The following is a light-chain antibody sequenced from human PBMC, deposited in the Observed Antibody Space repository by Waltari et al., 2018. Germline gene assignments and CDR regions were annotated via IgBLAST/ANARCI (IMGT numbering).Light chain of an antibody. CDR2: DVS. CDR1: SSYVRGYHY. J-gene: IGLJ2*01. V-gene: IGLV2-14*03. Sequence: QSALTQPASVSGSPGQSITISCTGTSSYVRGYHYVPWYQQHPGQAPKLMIYDVSNRPARVANRVAGSKSGNTASPTITGLQAEDEADYYCSSYTSSSIVVFGGGTKLTVL. CDR3: SSYTSSSIVV.